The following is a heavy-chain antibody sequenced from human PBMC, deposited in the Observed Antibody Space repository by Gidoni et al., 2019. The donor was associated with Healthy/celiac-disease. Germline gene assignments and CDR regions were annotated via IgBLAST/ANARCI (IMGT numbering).Heavy chain of an antibody. D-gene: IGHD4-17*01. V-gene: IGHV4-38-2*01. CDR1: GYSISSGYY. CDR3: ARLYGDYRGRRWY. Sequence: QVQLQESGPGLVKPSETLSLTCAVPGYSISSGYYWGWIRQPPGKGLEWIGSIYHSGSTYYNPSLKSRVTISVDTSKNQFSLKLSSVTAADTAVYYCARLYGDYRGRRWYWGQGTLVTVSS. J-gene: IGHJ4*02. CDR2: IYHSGST.